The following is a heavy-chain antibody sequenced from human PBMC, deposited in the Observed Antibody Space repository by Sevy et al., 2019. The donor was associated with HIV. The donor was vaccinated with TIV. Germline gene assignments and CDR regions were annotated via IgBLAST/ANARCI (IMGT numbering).Heavy chain of an antibody. J-gene: IGHJ4*02. V-gene: IGHV3-21*01. CDR3: ARDRGIYYDSSGYYYGDGSLDY. CDR2: ISSSSSYI. CDR1: GFTFSSYS. Sequence: GESLKISCAASGFTFSSYSMNWVRQAPGKGLEWVSCISSSSSYIYYADSVKGRFTISRDNAKNSLYLQMNSLRAEDTAVYYCARDRGIYYDSSGYYYGDGSLDYWGQGTLVTVSS. D-gene: IGHD3-22*01.